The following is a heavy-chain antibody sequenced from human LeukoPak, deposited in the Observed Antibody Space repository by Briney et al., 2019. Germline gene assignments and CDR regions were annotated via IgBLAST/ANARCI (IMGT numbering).Heavy chain of an antibody. J-gene: IGHJ5*02. V-gene: IGHV3-21*01. CDR1: GFTFSSYG. Sequence: GGSLRLSCAASGFTFSSYGMNWVRQAPGKGLEWVSSISTSSSYMYYADSLQGRFTIFRDNAKNTLFLQMDSLRAEDTAVYYCARGWRGGFGESPTNWFDPWGQGTLVTVSS. CDR3: ARGWRGGFGESPTNWFDP. D-gene: IGHD3-10*01. CDR2: ISTSSSYM.